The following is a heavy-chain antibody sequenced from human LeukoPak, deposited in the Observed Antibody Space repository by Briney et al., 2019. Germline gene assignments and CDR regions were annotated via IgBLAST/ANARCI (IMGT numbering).Heavy chain of an antibody. V-gene: IGHV4-34*01. CDR2: INHSGRT. J-gene: IGHJ4*02. CDR1: GGSFSGYY. Sequence: SETLSLTCAVYGGSFSGYYWSWIRQPPGKGLEWIGEINHSGRTNYNPSLKSRVTISVDTSKIQFSLNLNSVTAADTAVYYCARAAEPTVIGYWGQGTLVTVSS. D-gene: IGHD4-17*01. CDR3: ARAAEPTVIGY.